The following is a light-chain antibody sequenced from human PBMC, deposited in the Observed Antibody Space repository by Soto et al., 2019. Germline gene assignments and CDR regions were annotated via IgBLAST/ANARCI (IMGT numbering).Light chain of an antibody. Sequence: QSALTQPPSVSGSPGQSVTISCTGTSSDVVSYNSVSWYQQHPGKAPKLMIYEVSKRPSGVPDRCSGSKSGNTASLTVPGRQAEDDADYYCSSYAGGNTFERVFGNGTKVTVL. J-gene: IGLJ1*01. CDR1: SSDVVSYNS. CDR3: SSYAGGNTFERV. V-gene: IGLV2-8*01. CDR2: EVS.